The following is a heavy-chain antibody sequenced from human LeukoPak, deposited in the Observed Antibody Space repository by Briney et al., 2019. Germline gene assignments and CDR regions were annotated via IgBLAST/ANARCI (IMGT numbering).Heavy chain of an antibody. CDR1: GFTFSSYA. D-gene: IGHD6-19*01. V-gene: IGHV3-30-3*01. CDR3: ARWTYKSAWGVVERVDY. Sequence: GGSLRLSCAASGFTFSSYAMHWVRQAPGKGVEWVAVISYDGGNEYYADSVKGRFTISRDNSKNTLYLQMNSLRAEDTAIYYCARWTYKSAWGVVERVDYWGQGTLVTVSS. CDR2: ISYDGGNE. J-gene: IGHJ4*02.